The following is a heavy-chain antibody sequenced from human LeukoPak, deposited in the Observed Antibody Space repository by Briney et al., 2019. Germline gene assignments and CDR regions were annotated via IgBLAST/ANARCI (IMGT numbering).Heavy chain of an antibody. CDR2: IHYSGST. Sequence: SETLSPTCPVPGGSISSYYWSWIRQPPGKGLGWIGDIHYSGSTNYNPSLKSRVTISVDTSKNQFSLKLSSVTAADTAVYYCARRLVGAAPPYYYYGMDVWGQGTTVTVSS. CDR1: GGSISSYY. V-gene: IGHV4-59*08. J-gene: IGHJ6*02. CDR3: ARRLVGAAPPYYYYGMDV. D-gene: IGHD1-26*01.